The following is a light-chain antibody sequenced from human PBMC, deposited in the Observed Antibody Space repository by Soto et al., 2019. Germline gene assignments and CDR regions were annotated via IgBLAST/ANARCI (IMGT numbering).Light chain of an antibody. CDR1: SSNIGSKT. J-gene: IGLJ2*01. V-gene: IGLV1-44*01. CDR2: SNN. Sequence: QSVLTQPPSASGTPGQRVTIFCSGSSSNIGSKTVNWYQHFPGTAPKLLIYSNNQRPSGVPDRFSGSKSGTSASLAISGLQSEDEADYYCAAWDDSLNGVVFGGGTKLTVL. CDR3: AAWDDSLNGVV.